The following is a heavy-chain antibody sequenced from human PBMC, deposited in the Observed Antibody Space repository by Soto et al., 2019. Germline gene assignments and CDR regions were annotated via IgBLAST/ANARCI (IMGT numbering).Heavy chain of an antibody. CDR2: ISSSSSTI. CDR3: AREKIVLAPAAVRWFDP. CDR1: GFSFSSYT. V-gene: IGHV3-48*02. D-gene: IGHD2-2*01. J-gene: IGHJ5*02. Sequence: EVQLVESGGGLVQPGGSLRLSCAASGFSFSSYTMNWVRQAPGKGLECISYISSSSSTIYYADSVKGRFTVSRDNAKNXXYLQMNSLRDEDTAVYYCAREKIVLAPAAVRWFDPWGQGILVTVSS.